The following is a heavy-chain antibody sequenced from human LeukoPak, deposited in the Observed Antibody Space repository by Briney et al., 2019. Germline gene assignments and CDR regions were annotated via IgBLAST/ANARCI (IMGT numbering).Heavy chain of an antibody. V-gene: IGHV3-7*04. J-gene: IGHJ4*02. Sequence: GGSLRLSCAASKFTFSSYWMSWVRQAPGKGPEWVAYMNQVGNEKNYLDSVKGRFTISRDNAKNSLYLQMTSLRAEDTAVYYCARGTYYYEFWGQGTLVTVS. CDR3: ARGTYYYEF. CDR1: KFTFSSYW. D-gene: IGHD3-16*01. CDR2: MNQVGNEK.